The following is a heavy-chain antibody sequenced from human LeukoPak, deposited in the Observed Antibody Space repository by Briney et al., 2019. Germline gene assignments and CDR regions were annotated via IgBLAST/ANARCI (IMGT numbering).Heavy chain of an antibody. D-gene: IGHD1-7*01. V-gene: IGHV1-69*05. CDR2: ITPIFGTA. CDR1: GDTLSTFV. Sequence: SVKVSCKASGDTLSTFVINWVRQAPGQGLEWMGGITPIFGTADYAQKFQGRVTITTDDSTGTAYMELISLRSEDTAVYYCSVTNWNLDWVLPAVEPENNCLDVWGQGTLVTVSS. CDR3: SVTNWNLDWVLPAVEPENNCLDV. J-gene: IGHJ5*02.